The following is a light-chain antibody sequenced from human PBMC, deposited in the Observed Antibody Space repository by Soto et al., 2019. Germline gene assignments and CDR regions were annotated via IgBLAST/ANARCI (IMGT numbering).Light chain of an antibody. J-gene: IGLJ1*01. CDR2: EVS. CDR1: SNDVGGYNF. Sequence: QRPLTQPPSAPGDAGQSVSLSCPRTSNDVGGYNFVSWFQQHPGKAPQLMIFEVSKRPSGLSHRFSGSKSGSTASLTVSGLQAEDEADYYCSSYARNNPHYAFGTGPQVPVL. V-gene: IGLV2-8*01. CDR3: SSYARNNPHYA.